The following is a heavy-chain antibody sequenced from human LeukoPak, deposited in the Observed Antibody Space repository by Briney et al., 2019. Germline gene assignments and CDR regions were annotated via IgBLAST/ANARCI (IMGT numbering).Heavy chain of an antibody. J-gene: IGHJ4*02. CDR3: AREREAVAVDY. CDR2: ISSSSSYI. D-gene: IGHD6-19*01. V-gene: IGHV3-21*01. Sequence: GGSLRLSCAASGFTFSSYSMNWVRQAPGKGLEWVSSISSSSSYIYYADSVKGRFTISRDNAKNSLHLQMNSLRAEDTAVYYCAREREAVAVDYWGQGTLVTVSS. CDR1: GFTFSSYS.